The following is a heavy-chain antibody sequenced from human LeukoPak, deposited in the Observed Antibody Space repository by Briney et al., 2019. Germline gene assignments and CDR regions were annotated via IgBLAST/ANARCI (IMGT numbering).Heavy chain of an antibody. CDR3: ARESGAVVRGVILFDY. J-gene: IGHJ4*02. Sequence: SETLSLTCTVSGGSISSYYWSWIRQPAGKGLEWIGRIYTSGSTNYNPSLKSRVTMSVDTSKNQFSLKLSSVTAADTAVYYCARESGAVVRGVILFDYWGQGTPVTVSS. CDR2: IYTSGST. V-gene: IGHV4-4*07. D-gene: IGHD3-10*01. CDR1: GGSISSYY.